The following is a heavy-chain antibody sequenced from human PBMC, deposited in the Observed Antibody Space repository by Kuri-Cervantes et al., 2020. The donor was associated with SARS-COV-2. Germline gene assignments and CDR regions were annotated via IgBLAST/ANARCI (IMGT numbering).Heavy chain of an antibody. D-gene: IGHD6-13*01. Sequence: LRLSCTVSGGSISSGSYYWSWIRQPAGKGLEWIGRIYTSGSTNYNPSLKSRVTISVDTSKNQFSLKLSSVTAADTAVYYCARDLSAGPNWFDPWGQGTLVTVSS. V-gene: IGHV4-61*02. CDR2: IYTSGST. CDR3: ARDLSAGPNWFDP. CDR1: GGSISSGSYY. J-gene: IGHJ5*02.